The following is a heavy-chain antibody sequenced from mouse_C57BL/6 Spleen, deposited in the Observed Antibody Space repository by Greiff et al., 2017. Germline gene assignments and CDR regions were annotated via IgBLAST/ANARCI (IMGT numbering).Heavy chain of an antibody. Sequence: QVQLQQPGAELVKPGASVTMSCKASGYTFTSYWITWVKQRPGQGLEWIGDIYPGSGSTNYNEKFKSKATLTVDTSSSTADMQLSSLTSEDSAVYYCARHYFCSSYGWVAYWGQGTLVTVSA. J-gene: IGHJ3*01. D-gene: IGHD1-1*01. CDR2: IYPGSGST. CDR1: GYTFTSYW. CDR3: ARHYFCSSYGWVAY. V-gene: IGHV1-55*01.